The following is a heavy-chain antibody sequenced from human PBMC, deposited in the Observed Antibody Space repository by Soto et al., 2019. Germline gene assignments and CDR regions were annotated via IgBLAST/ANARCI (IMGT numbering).Heavy chain of an antibody. J-gene: IGHJ4*02. Sequence: QVQLQESGPGLVKPSQTLSLTCTVSGGSISSGGYYWSWIRQHPGKGLEWIGYIYYSGSTYYNPSLNSRVTISVDTSKNQFSLKLSSVTAADTAVYYCARDRRNYYDSSPYFDYWGQGTLVTVSS. CDR1: GGSISSGGYY. D-gene: IGHD3-22*01. CDR3: ARDRRNYYDSSPYFDY. V-gene: IGHV4-31*03. CDR2: IYYSGST.